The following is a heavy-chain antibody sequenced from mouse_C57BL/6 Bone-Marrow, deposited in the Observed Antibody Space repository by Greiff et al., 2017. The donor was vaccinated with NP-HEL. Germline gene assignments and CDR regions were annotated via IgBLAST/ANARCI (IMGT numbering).Heavy chain of an antibody. CDR2: INPRSGNT. V-gene: IGHV1-81*01. J-gene: IGHJ3*01. CDR3: ANLYYYGSRGAY. CDR1: GYTFTSHG. Sequence: VQLQQSGAELVRPGASVKLSCKATGYTFTSHGISWVNQRTGQGLEWIGDINPRSGNTYYNEKFKGKATLTADKSSSTAYMELRSLTSEDSAVYFCANLYYYGSRGAYWGQGTLVTVSA. D-gene: IGHD1-1*01.